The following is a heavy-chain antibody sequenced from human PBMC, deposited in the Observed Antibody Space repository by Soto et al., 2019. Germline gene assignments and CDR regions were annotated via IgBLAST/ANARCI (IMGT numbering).Heavy chain of an antibody. Sequence: SETLSLTCTVSGGSISSSSYYWGWIRQPPGKGLEWIGSIYYSGSTYYNPSLKSRVTISVDTSKNQFSLKLSSVTAADTAVYYCARQEVLRFLEWLFPIDYWGQGTLVTVSS. CDR3: ARQEVLRFLEWLFPIDY. J-gene: IGHJ4*02. CDR1: GGSISSSSYY. V-gene: IGHV4-39*01. D-gene: IGHD3-3*01. CDR2: IYYSGST.